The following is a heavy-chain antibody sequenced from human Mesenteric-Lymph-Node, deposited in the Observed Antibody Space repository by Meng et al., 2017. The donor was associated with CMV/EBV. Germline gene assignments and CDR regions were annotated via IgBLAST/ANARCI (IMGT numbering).Heavy chain of an antibody. J-gene: IGHJ6*02. Sequence: GGSLRLSCVASEFTFSRYSMTWVRQAPGKGLEWVSSISPSTSYVYYADSVKGRFTISRDNAKNSLYLQMNSLRAEDTAVYYCARESKVGIFGVVIIPISANYGMDVWGQGTTVTVSS. CDR2: ISPSTSYV. V-gene: IGHV3-21*01. CDR1: EFTFSRYS. D-gene: IGHD3-3*01. CDR3: ARESKVGIFGVVIIPISANYGMDV.